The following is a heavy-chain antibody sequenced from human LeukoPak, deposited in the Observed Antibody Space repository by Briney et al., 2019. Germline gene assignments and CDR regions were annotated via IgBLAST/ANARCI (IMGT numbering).Heavy chain of an antibody. CDR1: GGSISSYY. J-gene: IGHJ4*02. CDR3: ARHFGDAYSRSFDL. CDR2: IYTSGST. D-gene: IGHD5-24*01. Sequence: PSETLSLTCTVSGGSISSYYWSWIRQPAGKGLEWIGRIYTSGSTNYNPSLKSRVTISVDTSKNQFSLKLSSVTAADTAVYYCARHFGDAYSRSFDLWGQGTLVTVSS. V-gene: IGHV4-4*07.